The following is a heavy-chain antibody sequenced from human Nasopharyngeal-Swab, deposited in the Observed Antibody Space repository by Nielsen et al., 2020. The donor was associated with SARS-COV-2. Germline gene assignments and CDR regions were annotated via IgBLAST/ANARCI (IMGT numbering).Heavy chain of an antibody. CDR2: IAHDASNE. Sequence: GSLKISCAASGFMFTSFGMHWVRQAPGKGLEWVAFIAHDASNEYYGDSVKGRFSISRDTSKNTLYLQMDSLRGEDTAVYYCARDAPAHYGAFYWGRGTLVTVSS. CDR1: GFMFTSFG. D-gene: IGHD4-17*01. V-gene: IGHV3-30*03. J-gene: IGHJ4*02. CDR3: ARDAPAHYGAFY.